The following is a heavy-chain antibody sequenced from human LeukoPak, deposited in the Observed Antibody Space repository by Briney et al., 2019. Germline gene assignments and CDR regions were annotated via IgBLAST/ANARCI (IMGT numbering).Heavy chain of an antibody. CDR3: AANSGRIAARRVTDY. V-gene: IGHV1-24*01. J-gene: IGHJ4*02. D-gene: IGHD6-6*01. CDR1: GYTFTSYY. CDR2: FDPEDGET. Sequence: ASVKVSCKASGYTFTSYYMHWVRQAPGKGLEWMGGFDPEDGETIYAQKFQGRVTMTEDTSTDTAYMELSSLRSEDTAVYYCAANSGRIAARRVTDYWGQGTLVTVSS.